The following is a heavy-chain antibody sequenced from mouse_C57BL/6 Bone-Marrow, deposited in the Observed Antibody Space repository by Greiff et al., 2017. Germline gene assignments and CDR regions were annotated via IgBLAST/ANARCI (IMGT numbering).Heavy chain of an antibody. V-gene: IGHV1-59*01. J-gene: IGHJ2*01. CDR3: AKSYYYGSSGIY. CDR2: IDPSDSYT. D-gene: IGHD1-1*01. Sequence: QVQLQQPGAELVRPGTSVKLSCKASGYTFTSYRMHWVKQRPGQGLEWIGVIDPSDSYTNYNQKFKGKATLTVDTSSSTAYLQLSSLTSDDYSVCDRAKSYYYGSSGIYWGQGTTLTVSS. CDR1: GYTFTSYR.